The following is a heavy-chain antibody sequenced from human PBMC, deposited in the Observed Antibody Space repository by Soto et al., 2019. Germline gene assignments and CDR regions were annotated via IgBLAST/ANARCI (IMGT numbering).Heavy chain of an antibody. CDR3: ASSGDNNTLFAF. D-gene: IGHD2-21*02. CDR2: SSNSGTFS. V-gene: IGHV3-11*06. J-gene: IGHJ4*02. Sequence: GGSLRLSCEGAGFTFSDYYISWIRQAPGKGLEWISYSSNSGTFSRYADSVKGRFSISRDNTKNLLYLQMNSLRAEDTAVYYWASSGDNNTLFAFGGKGPPVPVS. CDR1: GFTFSDYY.